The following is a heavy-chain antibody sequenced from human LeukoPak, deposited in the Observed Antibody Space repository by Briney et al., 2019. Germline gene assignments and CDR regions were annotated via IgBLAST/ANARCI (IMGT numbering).Heavy chain of an antibody. CDR2: IKQDGSAK. CDR3: AREGAYSSSSDVDF. CDR1: GFTFSNYW. D-gene: IGHD6-6*01. V-gene: IGHV3-7*01. J-gene: IGHJ4*02. Sequence: GGSLRLSCAASGFTFSNYWMSWGRQAPGKGLEWVANIKQDGSAKCYVDSVKGRFTISRDNVKNSLYLQMSSLRAEDTAVYYCAREGAYSSSSDVDFWGQGTLVTVPS.